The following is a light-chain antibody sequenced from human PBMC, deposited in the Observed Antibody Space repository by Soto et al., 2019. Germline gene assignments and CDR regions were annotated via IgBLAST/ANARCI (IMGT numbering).Light chain of an antibody. CDR2: GAS. CDR3: QQYGTSLSWT. CDR1: QSVSGRF. J-gene: IGKJ1*01. V-gene: IGKV3-20*01. Sequence: EIVLTQSPGTLSMSPGERATLSCRASQSVSGRFLAWYQQKPGQAPRLLIHGASSRAPGISDRFRGTGSGTDFTLTISRLEPEDFAVYYCQQYGTSLSWTFGQGTKVDI.